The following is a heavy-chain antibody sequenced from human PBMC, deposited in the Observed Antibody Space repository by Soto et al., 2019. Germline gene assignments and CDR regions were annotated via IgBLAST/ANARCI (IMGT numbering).Heavy chain of an antibody. CDR1: GGSISSSSYY. V-gene: IGHV4-39*01. CDR3: ARQTRTYYYGSGSYHYYYYMDV. J-gene: IGHJ6*03. CDR2: IYYSGST. D-gene: IGHD3-10*01. Sequence: QLQLQESGPGLVKPSETLSLTCTVSGGSISSSSYYWGWIRQPPGKGLEWIGSIYYSGSTYYNPSLQSRVTISVDTSKNQFSLKLSSVTAADTAVYYCARQTRTYYYGSGSYHYYYYMDVWGKGTTVTVSS.